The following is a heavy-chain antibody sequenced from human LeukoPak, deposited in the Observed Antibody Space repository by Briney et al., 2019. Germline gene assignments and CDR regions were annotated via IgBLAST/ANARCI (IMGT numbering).Heavy chain of an antibody. CDR2: VYTGGST. V-gene: IGHV4-61*02. Sequence: SETLSLTCTVSGGSISSGSYYWSWIRQPAGKGLEWIGRVYTGGSTNYNPSLKSRVTLSVDTSKNQFSLKLTSVTAADTAVYYCARIDDWNRSFDIWGQGTMVTVSS. D-gene: IGHD1-1*01. CDR1: GGSISSGSYY. CDR3: ARIDDWNRSFDI. J-gene: IGHJ3*02.